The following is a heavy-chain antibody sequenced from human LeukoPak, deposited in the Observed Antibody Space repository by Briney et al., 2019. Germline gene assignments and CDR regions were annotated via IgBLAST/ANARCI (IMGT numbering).Heavy chain of an antibody. Sequence: GGSLRLSCAASGFTFSSYNMNWVRQAPGKGLEWVSSISSSSSNMYYADSVKGRFTISRDNAKNSLYLQMNSLRAEDTAVYYCARSAFSSSSRLDYWGQGTLVTVSS. D-gene: IGHD6-6*01. CDR2: ISSSSSNM. CDR1: GFTFSSYN. J-gene: IGHJ4*02. V-gene: IGHV3-21*01. CDR3: ARSAFSSSSRLDY.